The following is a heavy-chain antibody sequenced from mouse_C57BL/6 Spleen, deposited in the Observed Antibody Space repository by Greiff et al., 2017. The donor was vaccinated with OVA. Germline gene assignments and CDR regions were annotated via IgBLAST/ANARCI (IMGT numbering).Heavy chain of an antibody. CDR3: RSLPRGYDWYFDV. Sequence: VQLQQSGPELVKPGASVKMSCKASGYTFTDYYMHWVKQKPGKGLEWIGEIYPGSGNTYYNEKFKGKATLTADTSSSTAYMQLSSLTSEDSAVYFCARSLPRGYDWYFDVWGTGTTVTVSS. CDR1: YTFTDYYM. J-gene: IGHJ1*03. D-gene: IGHD3-2*02. V-gene: IGHV1-83*01. CDR2: YPGSGNTY.